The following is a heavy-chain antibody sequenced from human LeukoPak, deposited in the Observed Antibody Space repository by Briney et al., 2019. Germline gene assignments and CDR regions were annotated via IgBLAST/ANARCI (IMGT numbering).Heavy chain of an antibody. CDR2: IRYDGSNK. CDR3: AKDRVQGQSYADY. V-gene: IGHV3-30*02. D-gene: IGHD1-26*01. CDR1: GFTFSNYW. Sequence: GGSLRLSCAGSGFTFSNYWMHWVRQAPGKGLEWVAFIRYDGSNKYYADSVKGRFTISRDNSKNTLYLQMNSLRAEDTAVYYCAKDRVQGQSYADYWGQGTLVTVSS. J-gene: IGHJ4*02.